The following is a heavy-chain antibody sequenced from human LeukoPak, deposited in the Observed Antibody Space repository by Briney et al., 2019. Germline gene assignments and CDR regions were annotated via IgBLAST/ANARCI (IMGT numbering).Heavy chain of an antibody. CDR2: IYYSGST. CDR1: GGSISSYY. Sequence: SETLSLTCTVSGGSISSYYWSWIRQPPGKGLEWIGYIYYSGSTNYNPSLKSRVTISVDTSKNQFSLELSSVTAADTAVYYCARFLSSSWLYWFDPWGQGTLVTVSS. D-gene: IGHD6-13*01. V-gene: IGHV4-59*12. J-gene: IGHJ5*02. CDR3: ARFLSSSWLYWFDP.